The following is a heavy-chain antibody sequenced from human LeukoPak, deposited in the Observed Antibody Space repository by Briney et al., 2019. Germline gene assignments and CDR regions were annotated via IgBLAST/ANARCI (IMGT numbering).Heavy chain of an antibody. CDR1: GGSISSYY. D-gene: IGHD6-13*01. V-gene: IGHV4-4*07. Sequence: SETLSLTCTVSGGSISSYYWSWIRQPPGKGLEWIGRIYTSGSTNYNPSLKSRVTMSVDTSKNQFSLRLTSVTAADTAVYYCARGRYLTTSGGAAAGFLDYWGQGSLVTVST. J-gene: IGHJ4*02. CDR2: IYTSGST. CDR3: ARGRYLTTSGGAAAGFLDY.